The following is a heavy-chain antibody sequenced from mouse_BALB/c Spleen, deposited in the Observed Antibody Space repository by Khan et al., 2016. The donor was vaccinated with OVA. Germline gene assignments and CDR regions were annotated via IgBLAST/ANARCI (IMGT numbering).Heavy chain of an antibody. CDR2: IWGGGST. CDR1: GFSLSDYG. V-gene: IGHV2-6-5*01. J-gene: IGHJ4*01. CDR3: AKGVWSYYYTLDY. Sequence: QVQLKESGPGLVAPSQNQSITCTVSGFSLSDYGVSWIRQPPGKGLEWLGVIWGGGSTYYNSALKSRLSISKDNSKSQVFLKMSSLQSDDTAMFYCAKGVWSYYYTLDYWGQGTSVTVSS.